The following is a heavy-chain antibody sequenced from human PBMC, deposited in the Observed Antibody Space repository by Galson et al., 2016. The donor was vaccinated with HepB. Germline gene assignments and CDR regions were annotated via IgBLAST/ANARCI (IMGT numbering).Heavy chain of an antibody. V-gene: IGHV3-23*01. Sequence: SLRLSCAASGFTFSVYPMSWVRRAPGKGLEWVSAITGSGSLTFYGDSVKGRFTISRDNSKNTIFLHMNSLRADDTALYYCAGDYYESGSTLGYWGQGTLVTDSS. J-gene: IGHJ4*02. CDR1: GFTFSVYP. CDR2: ITGSGSLT. D-gene: IGHD3-10*01. CDR3: AGDYYESGSTLGY.